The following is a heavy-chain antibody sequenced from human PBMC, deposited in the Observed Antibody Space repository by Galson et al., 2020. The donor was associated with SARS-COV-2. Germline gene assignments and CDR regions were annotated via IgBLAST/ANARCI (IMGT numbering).Heavy chain of an antibody. Sequence: ASVKVSCKTSGYSFRNYFMHWVRQAPGQGLEWIGWINPNSGGPNYAQKFQGRVTMTRDTSINTAYMELSSLRSDDTAVYYCAREDGYSGYDGGWFDPWGQGTLVTVSS. CDR3: AREDGYSGYDGGWFDP. CDR2: INPNSGGP. D-gene: IGHD5-12*01. CDR1: GYSFRNYF. J-gene: IGHJ5*02. V-gene: IGHV1-2*02.